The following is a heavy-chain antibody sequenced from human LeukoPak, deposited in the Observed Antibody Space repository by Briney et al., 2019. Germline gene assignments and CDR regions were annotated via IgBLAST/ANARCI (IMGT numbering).Heavy chain of an antibody. D-gene: IGHD1-26*01. J-gene: IGHJ3*02. CDR3: TSRIVGATDAFDI. CDR2: IRSKANSYAT. Sequence: GGSLRLSCAASGFTFSGSAMHWVRQASGKGLEWVGRIRSKANSYATAYAASVKGRFTISRDDSKNTAYLQMNSLKTEDTAVYYCTSRIVGATDAFDIWGQGTMVTVSS. CDR1: GFTFSGSA. V-gene: IGHV3-73*01.